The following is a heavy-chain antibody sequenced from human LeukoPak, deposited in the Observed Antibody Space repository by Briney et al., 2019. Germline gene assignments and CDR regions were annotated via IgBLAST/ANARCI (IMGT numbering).Heavy chain of an antibody. CDR2: IYPGDSDT. CDR1: GYSFSSYW. V-gene: IGHV5-51*01. D-gene: IGHD5-18*01. Sequence: GESLKISCKGSGYSFSSYWIGWVRQMPGKGLEWMGIIYPGDSDTRYSLSFQGQVTISADKSISTAYLQWSSLKASDTAMYYCARTGSSYGLPYYFDYWGQRTLVTVSS. CDR3: ARTGSSYGLPYYFDY. J-gene: IGHJ4*02.